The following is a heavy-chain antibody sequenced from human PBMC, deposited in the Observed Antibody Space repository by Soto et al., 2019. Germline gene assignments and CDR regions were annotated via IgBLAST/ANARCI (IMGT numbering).Heavy chain of an antibody. J-gene: IGHJ4*02. CDR3: ARVYSSPRTGFDY. Sequence: GGSLRLSCAASGFSFSNCAMHWVRQAPGKGLEWVAVIWYDGSNKYYADSVKGRFTISRDNSKNTLYLQMNSLRAEDTAVYYCARVYSSPRTGFDYWGQGTLVTVSS. CDR1: GFSFSNCA. V-gene: IGHV3-33*01. CDR2: IWYDGSNK. D-gene: IGHD6-13*01.